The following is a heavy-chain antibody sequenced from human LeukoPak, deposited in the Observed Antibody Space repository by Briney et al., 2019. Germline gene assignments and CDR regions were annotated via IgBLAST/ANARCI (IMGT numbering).Heavy chain of an antibody. CDR2: IYYSGST. Sequence: SETLSLTCTVSGGSISSYYWSWIRQPPGKGLEWIGYIYYSGSTNYNPSLKSRVTISLDASNNQFSLKLSSVTAADTAVYYCARVRYDILTGYYPFDYWGQGTLVTVSS. V-gene: IGHV4-59*01. CDR3: ARVRYDILTGYYPFDY. D-gene: IGHD3-9*01. CDR1: GGSISSYY. J-gene: IGHJ4*02.